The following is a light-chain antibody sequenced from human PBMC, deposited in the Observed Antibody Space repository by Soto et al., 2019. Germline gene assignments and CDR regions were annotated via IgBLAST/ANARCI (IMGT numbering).Light chain of an antibody. Sequence: EIVLTQSPGTLSLSPGERATLSCRASKSVSSSYLAWYQQKPGQAPRLLIYGASSRATGIPDRFSGSGSGTDFSLTISRLEPEDFAVYYCQQYGSSPAGTFGQGTKVEIK. J-gene: IGKJ1*01. V-gene: IGKV3-20*01. CDR3: QQYGSSPAGT. CDR2: GAS. CDR1: KSVSSSY.